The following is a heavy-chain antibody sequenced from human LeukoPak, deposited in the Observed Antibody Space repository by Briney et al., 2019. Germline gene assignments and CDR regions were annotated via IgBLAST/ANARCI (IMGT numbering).Heavy chain of an antibody. D-gene: IGHD3-10*01. J-gene: IGHJ4*02. CDR1: RFTVSSNY. V-gene: IGHV3-53*01. CDR3: ARDTPSSGFDY. Sequence: GGSLRLSCAASRFTVSSNYMSWVRQAPGKGLEWVSVIYSGGSTYYADSVKGRFTISRDNSKNTVNLQMNSLRPEDTAVYYCARDTPSSGFDYWGQGTQVTVSS. CDR2: IYSGGST.